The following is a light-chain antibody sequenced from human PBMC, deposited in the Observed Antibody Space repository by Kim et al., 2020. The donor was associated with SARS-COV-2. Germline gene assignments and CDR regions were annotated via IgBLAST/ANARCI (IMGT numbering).Light chain of an antibody. J-gene: IGKJ2*01. Sequence: SLGERATLTCRASQSISSTLAWYQQKPGQAPRLRIYDASTRATGIPARFSGSGSGTEFTLTISGLQSEDSAVYYCQQYNNWPPTYTFGQGTKLEI. CDR3: QQYNNWPPTYT. V-gene: IGKV3D-15*01. CDR1: QSISST. CDR2: DAS.